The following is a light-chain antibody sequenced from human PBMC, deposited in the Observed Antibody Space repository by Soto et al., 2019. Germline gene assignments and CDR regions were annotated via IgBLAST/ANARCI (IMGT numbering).Light chain of an antibody. V-gene: IGKV1-5*03. CDR1: QSIANC. CDR3: QQHNPYSPYT. J-gene: IGKJ2*01. Sequence: DIQMTPSPSTLSASVGDRVTITCRASQSIANCLAWYQQKPGKAPKLLIFDASSLRSGVPSRFSGSGSGTEFTLTISSLQPEDFATYYCQQHNPYSPYTFGQGTKLEIK. CDR2: DAS.